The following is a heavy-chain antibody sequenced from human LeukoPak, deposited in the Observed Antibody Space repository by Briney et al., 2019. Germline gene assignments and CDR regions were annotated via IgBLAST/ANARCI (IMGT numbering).Heavy chain of an antibody. J-gene: IGHJ4*02. V-gene: IGHV4-59*01. CDR1: GVSISSYY. CDR2: IYYSGST. CDR3: ARRRPHDPFDY. Sequence: SETLSFTCTVSGVSISSYYWIWIRQPPGKGLEWRGYIYYSGSTNYNPSLKRRVTISVDSSKNQFSLKLSSVTAADTAVYYCARRRPHDPFDYWGQGTLVTVSS. D-gene: IGHD3-16*01.